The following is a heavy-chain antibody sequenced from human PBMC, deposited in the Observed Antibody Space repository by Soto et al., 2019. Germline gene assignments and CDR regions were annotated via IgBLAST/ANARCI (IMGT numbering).Heavy chain of an antibody. V-gene: IGHV1-69*01. Sequence: QVQLVQSGAEVKKPGSSVKVSCKASGGTFSSYAISWVRQTPGQGLEWMGGIIPIFGTANYAQKFKCRVTITADESTSTAYMEMSSMRSEDTAVYYCARGLAAAGVDYWGQGTLVTVSS. J-gene: IGHJ4*02. CDR1: GGTFSSYA. D-gene: IGHD6-13*01. CDR3: ARGLAAAGVDY. CDR2: IIPIFGTA.